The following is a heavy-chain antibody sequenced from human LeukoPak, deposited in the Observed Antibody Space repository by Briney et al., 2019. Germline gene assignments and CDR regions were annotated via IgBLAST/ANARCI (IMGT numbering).Heavy chain of an antibody. CDR3: AKKYYDFWSGYYPFDY. CDR1: GFTVSSNY. Sequence: GGSLRLSRAASGFTVSSNYMSWVRQAPGKGLEWVSAISGSGGSTYYADSVKGRFTISRDNSKNTLYLQMNSLRAEDTAVYYCAKKYYDFWSGYYPFDYWGQGTLVTVSS. J-gene: IGHJ4*02. D-gene: IGHD3-3*01. V-gene: IGHV3-23*01. CDR2: ISGSGGST.